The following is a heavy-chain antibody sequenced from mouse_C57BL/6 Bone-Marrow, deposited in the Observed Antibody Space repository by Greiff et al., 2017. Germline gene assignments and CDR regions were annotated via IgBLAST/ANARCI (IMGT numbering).Heavy chain of an antibody. CDR2: INPSNGGT. J-gene: IGHJ3*01. V-gene: IGHV1-53*01. D-gene: IGHD1-1*02. CDR3: ARSGGGDPAWFAC. CDR1: GYTFTSYW. Sequence: VQLQQSGTELVKPGASVKLSCKASGYTFTSYWMHWVKQRPGQGLEWIGNINPSNGGTNYNEKFKGKATLTVDKASSTAYMPLNSLTSEDSAVYYCARSGGGDPAWFACWGQGTLVSVSA.